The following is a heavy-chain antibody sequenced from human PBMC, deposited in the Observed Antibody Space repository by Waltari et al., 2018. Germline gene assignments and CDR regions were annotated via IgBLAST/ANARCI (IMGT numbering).Heavy chain of an antibody. Sequence: QVQLQESGSGLVKPSETLSLTCTVSGDSISSDYWSWIRQTPGKGLEWIAYIYISGSTNYNPSLKSRVNIIVDTSKNQFSLKLRFVTAADSAVYYCARGPPFDIWGQGTMVTVSS. J-gene: IGHJ3*02. V-gene: IGHV4-59*01. CDR2: IYISGST. CDR1: GDSISSDY. CDR3: ARGPPFDI.